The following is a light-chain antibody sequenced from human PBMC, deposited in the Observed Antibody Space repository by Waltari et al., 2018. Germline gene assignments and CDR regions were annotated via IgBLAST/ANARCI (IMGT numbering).Light chain of an antibody. Sequence: EIVLTQSPGTLSLSSGERATLSCRTSQSISKYLAWYHPEPGQAPRLLIYHGSSSATDIPDRFSGSGAGTDFSFTISRLEPEDFAVYYCQHYVSLPVTFGQGTKVEIK. V-gene: IGKV3-20*01. CDR3: QHYVSLPVT. J-gene: IGKJ1*01. CDR1: QSISKY. CDR2: HGS.